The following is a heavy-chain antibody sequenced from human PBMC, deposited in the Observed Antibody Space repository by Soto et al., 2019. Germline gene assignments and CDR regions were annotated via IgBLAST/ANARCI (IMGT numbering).Heavy chain of an antibody. J-gene: IGHJ5*02. CDR2: GKTKADGGTT. V-gene: IGHV3-15*07. CDR1: GFTFSDAW. Sequence: EVQLVESGGGLVKPGGSLRLSCAASGFTFSDAWMNWVRQAPGKGLEWVGHGKTKADGGTTDYAAFMNGRFTISRDDSTNTLFLHMTNMNNEDTAMYYCTTLGPSWVQGTLVTVSS. CDR3: TTLGPS.